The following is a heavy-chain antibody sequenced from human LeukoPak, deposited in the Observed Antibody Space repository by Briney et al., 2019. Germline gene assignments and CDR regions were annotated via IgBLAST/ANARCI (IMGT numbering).Heavy chain of an antibody. D-gene: IGHD3-10*01. CDR3: ARALGVRGVIKSFWFDP. J-gene: IGHJ5*02. CDR1: GFTFSSYA. V-gene: IGHV3-23*01. CDR2: ISGSGGST. Sequence: PGGSLRLSCAASGFTFSSYAMSWVRQAPGKGLQWVSGISGSGGSTYYADSVKGRFTISRDNSKNTLYLQMNSLRAEDTAVYYCARALGVRGVIKSFWFDPWGQGTLVTVSS.